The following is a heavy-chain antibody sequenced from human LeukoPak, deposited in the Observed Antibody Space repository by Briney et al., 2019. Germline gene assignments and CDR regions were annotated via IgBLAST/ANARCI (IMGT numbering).Heavy chain of an antibody. D-gene: IGHD3-10*01. CDR1: GSTFSSYA. CDR3: ARSGRLLWFGERSFNWFDP. V-gene: IGHV1-69*13. CDR2: IIPIFGRA. J-gene: IGHJ5*02. Sequence: ASVKVPCKASGSTFSSYAISWVRQAPGQGLEWMGGIIPIFGRANYAQNFQGSVTITADESTSTAYMELSSLRSEDTAVYYCARSGRLLWFGERSFNWFDPWGQGTLVTVSS.